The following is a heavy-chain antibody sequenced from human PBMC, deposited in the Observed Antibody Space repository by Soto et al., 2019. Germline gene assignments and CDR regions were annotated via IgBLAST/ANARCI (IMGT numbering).Heavy chain of an antibody. CDR2: ITSDTNTI. Sequence: GGSLRLSCAASGFRFSIYSMNWIRQAPWKGLEWSAYITSDTNTIKYADSVKGRFTISRDNAENSVYLQMNSLRDEDTAVYYCARSVEGHFDYWGQGTVVTVSS. D-gene: IGHD6-19*01. CDR1: GFRFSIYS. CDR3: ARSVEGHFDY. V-gene: IGHV3-48*02. J-gene: IGHJ4*02.